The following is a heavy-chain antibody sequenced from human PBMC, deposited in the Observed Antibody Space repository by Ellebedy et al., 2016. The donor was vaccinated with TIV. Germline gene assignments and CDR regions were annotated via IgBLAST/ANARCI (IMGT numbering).Heavy chain of an antibody. V-gene: IGHV3-30*18. CDR2: ISADGTTN. CDR1: GFTFSHYA. Sequence: GESLKISCAASGFTFSHYAMPWVRQAPGKGLEWVAVISADGTTNYHADSVEGRFTISRDNSQNTVYLQMDGLRPEDTAVYFCAKIVYSNRTGSYYSYGMDVWGQGTTVTVS. CDR3: AKIVYSNRTGSYYSYGMDV. J-gene: IGHJ6*02. D-gene: IGHD3-10*01.